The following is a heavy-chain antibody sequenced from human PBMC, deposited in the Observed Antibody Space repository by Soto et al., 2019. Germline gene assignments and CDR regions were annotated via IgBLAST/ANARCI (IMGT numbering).Heavy chain of an antibody. Sequence: SETLSLTCAVYGGSFSGYYWSWIRQPPGKGLEWIGEINHSGSTNYNPSLKSRVTISVDTSKNQFSLKLSSVTAADTAVYYCARVFRYGSGSTLDYWGQGTLVTVSS. D-gene: IGHD3-10*01. V-gene: IGHV4-34*01. CDR2: INHSGST. J-gene: IGHJ4*02. CDR3: ARVFRYGSGSTLDY. CDR1: GGSFSGYY.